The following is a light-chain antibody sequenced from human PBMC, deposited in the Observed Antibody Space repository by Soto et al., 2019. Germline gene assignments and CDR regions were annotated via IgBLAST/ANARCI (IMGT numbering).Light chain of an antibody. CDR2: TAS. CDR1: QNINIY. CDR3: QHSYSTPYT. V-gene: IGKV1-39*01. J-gene: IGKJ2*01. Sequence: DVQMTQSPSSLSASVGDRVTITCRASQNINIYLNWYQHKPGKAPNLLIYTASYLQSGVPSRFSGSGSGTDFTLTISSLQPEDFATYFCQHSYSTPYTFGQGTKLEIK.